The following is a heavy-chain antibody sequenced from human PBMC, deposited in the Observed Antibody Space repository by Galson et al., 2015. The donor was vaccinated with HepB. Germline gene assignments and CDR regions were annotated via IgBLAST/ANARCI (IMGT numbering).Heavy chain of an antibody. V-gene: IGHV3-11*06. Sequence: SLRLSCAASGFTFSDYYMTWIRQAPGKGLEWLSYISASGTYTNYPDPVKGRFTISRDNGKNSLYLQMNSLRAEDTAVFYCARVAASDYGDHAHFDYWGQGTLVTVSS. CDR3: ARVAASDYGDHAHFDY. J-gene: IGHJ4*02. D-gene: IGHD4-17*01. CDR1: GFTFSDYY. CDR2: ISASGTYT.